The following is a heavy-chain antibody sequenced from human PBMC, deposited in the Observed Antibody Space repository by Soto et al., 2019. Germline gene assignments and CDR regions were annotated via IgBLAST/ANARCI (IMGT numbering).Heavy chain of an antibody. CDR3: ARITVAQKEYLDY. D-gene: IGHD4-17*01. Sequence: EVHLVESGGGLVQPGGSLRLACAASGFTFSGHRMTWVRQAPGKGLEWVANIDRDGSGEYYVDSARGRVTISRDNAENSLYLQMSSLRAEDTAVYYCARITVAQKEYLDYWGQGARVIVSS. CDR1: GFTFSGHR. J-gene: IGHJ4*02. CDR2: IDRDGSGE. V-gene: IGHV3-7*01.